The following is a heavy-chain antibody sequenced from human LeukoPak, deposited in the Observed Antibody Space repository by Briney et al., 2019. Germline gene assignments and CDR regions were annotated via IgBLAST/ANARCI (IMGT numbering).Heavy chain of an antibody. D-gene: IGHD6-13*01. Sequence: GGSLRLSCAASGFTFSSYAMSWVRQAPGKGLEWVSGISGSGGSTYYTDSVKGRFTISRDNSKNTLYLQMNSLRAEDTALYYCARARGVGSWYYFDYWGQGTLVTVSS. CDR3: ARARGVGSWYYFDY. V-gene: IGHV3-23*01. CDR1: GFTFSSYA. CDR2: ISGSGGST. J-gene: IGHJ4*02.